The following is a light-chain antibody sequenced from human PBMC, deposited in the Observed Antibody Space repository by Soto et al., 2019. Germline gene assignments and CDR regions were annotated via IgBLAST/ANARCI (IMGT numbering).Light chain of an antibody. CDR2: GAS. V-gene: IGKV3-15*01. Sequence: DIVMTQSPATLSVSSGERATLSCRASQSISSDLAWYQQKPGQAPRLLIYGASTRAIGIPARFSGSGSGTEFTLTISSLQSEDFAVYYCQQYRGSFGQGTKLEMK. CDR1: QSISSD. J-gene: IGKJ2*04. CDR3: QQYRGS.